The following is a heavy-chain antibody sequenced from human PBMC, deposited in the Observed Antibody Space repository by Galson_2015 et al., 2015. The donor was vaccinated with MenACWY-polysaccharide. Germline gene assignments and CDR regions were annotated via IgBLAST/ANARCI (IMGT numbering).Heavy chain of an antibody. D-gene: IGHD2-2*01. CDR2: ISYDGSNK. CDR3: VSCSSTSCYYYYGMDV. Sequence: SLRLSCAASGFTFSSYAMHWVRQAPGKGLEWVAVISYDGSNKYYADSVKGRFTISRDNSKNTLYLQMNSLRAEDTAVYYCVSCSSTSCYYYYGMDVWGQGTTVTVSS. V-gene: IGHV3-30-3*01. CDR1: GFTFSSYA. J-gene: IGHJ6*02.